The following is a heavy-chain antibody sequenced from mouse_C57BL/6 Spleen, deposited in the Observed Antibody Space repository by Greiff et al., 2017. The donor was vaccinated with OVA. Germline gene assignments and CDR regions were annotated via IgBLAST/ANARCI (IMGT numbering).Heavy chain of an antibody. V-gene: IGHV5-6*02. CDR2: ISSGGSYT. Sequence: EVKLVESGGDLVKPGGSLKLSCAASGFTFSSYGMSWVRQTPDKRLEWVATISSGGSYTYYPDSVKGRFTISRDNAKNTLYLQMSSLKSEDTAMYYCARHSNYSYYFDYWGQGTTLTVSS. CDR1: GFTFSSYG. CDR3: ARHSNYSYYFDY. J-gene: IGHJ2*01. D-gene: IGHD2-5*01.